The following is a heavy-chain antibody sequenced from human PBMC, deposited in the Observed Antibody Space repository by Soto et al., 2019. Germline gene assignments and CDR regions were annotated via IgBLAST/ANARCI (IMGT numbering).Heavy chain of an antibody. J-gene: IGHJ4*02. D-gene: IGHD2-15*01. CDR1: GGSISSSNW. Sequence: VQLQESGPGLVKPSGTLSLTCAVSGGSISSSNWWSWVRQPPGKGLEWIGEIYHSGSTNYNPSLKSRVTISVDKSKNQFSLKLSSVTAADTAVYYCARDGGRYCSGGSCERSFDYWGQGTLVTVSS. CDR2: IYHSGST. V-gene: IGHV4-4*02. CDR3: ARDGGRYCSGGSCERSFDY.